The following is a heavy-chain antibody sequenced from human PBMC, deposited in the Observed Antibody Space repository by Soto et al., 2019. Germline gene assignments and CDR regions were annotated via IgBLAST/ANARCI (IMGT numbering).Heavy chain of an antibody. CDR1: GYTFIGYY. Sequence: QVQLVQSGAEVKKPGASVKVSCKASGYTFIGYYIHWVRQAPGQGLEWMGLINPRSGDTTYAQKFQGRLTMTRDTSISTVYMELSSLRSDDTAVYYCGRDDVGATPVGWFDPWGQGSLVTVSS. CDR3: GRDDVGATPVGWFDP. D-gene: IGHD1-26*01. J-gene: IGHJ5*02. CDR2: INPRSGDT. V-gene: IGHV1-2*06.